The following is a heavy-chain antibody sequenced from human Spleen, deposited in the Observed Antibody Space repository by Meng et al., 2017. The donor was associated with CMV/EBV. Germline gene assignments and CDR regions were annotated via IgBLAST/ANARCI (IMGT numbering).Heavy chain of an antibody. CDR3: ARRNGAFDY. CDR2: IYPGDSDA. CDR1: GYTFDTYW. Sequence: GESLKISCKGSGYTFDTYWIGWVRQMPGKGLEWMGIIYPGDSDATYNPSFQGQVTISADKSISTAYLQWSSLKASDTAMYYCARRNGAFDYWGQGTLVTVSS. J-gene: IGHJ4*02. D-gene: IGHD2-8*01. V-gene: IGHV5-51*01.